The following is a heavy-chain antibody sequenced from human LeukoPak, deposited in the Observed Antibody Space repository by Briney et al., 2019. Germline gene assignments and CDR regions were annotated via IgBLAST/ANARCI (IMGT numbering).Heavy chain of an antibody. V-gene: IGHV4-38-2*02. CDR3: VRDVLEYDDF. J-gene: IGHJ4*02. CDR1: GFSIGSGHY. Sequence: SETLSLTCTVSGFSIGSGHYWGWIRQPPGKGLEWIVSVHHSGNSYYNPSLKSRVTISVDTSRNQFSLRLTSVTAADTAVYYCVRDVLEYDDFWGQGILVTVSS. D-gene: IGHD2/OR15-2a*01. CDR2: VHHSGNS.